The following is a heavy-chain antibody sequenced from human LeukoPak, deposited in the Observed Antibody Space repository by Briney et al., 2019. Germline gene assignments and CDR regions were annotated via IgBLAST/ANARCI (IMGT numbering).Heavy chain of an antibody. CDR1: GFTFSSYS. CDR2: ISVSSNTI. CDR3: ARDYGFGGNYMDV. Sequence: GGSLRLSCAASGFTFSSYSMNWVRQAPGKGLEWVSYISVSSNTIYYADSVKGRFTISRDNAKNSLYLQMNSLRAEDTAVFYCARDYGFGGNYMDVWGKGTTVTISS. V-gene: IGHV3-48*01. D-gene: IGHD3-16*01. J-gene: IGHJ6*03.